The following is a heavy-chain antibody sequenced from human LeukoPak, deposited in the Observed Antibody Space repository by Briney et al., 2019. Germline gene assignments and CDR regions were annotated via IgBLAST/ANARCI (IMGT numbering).Heavy chain of an antibody. Sequence: PSETLSLTCTVSNDFISSGDYYWSWVRQPPGKGLEWIGYIYYNGSTYYNPSLKSRVTISVDTSKNQFSLRLSSVTAADTAVYYCAREKTDYDYYGMDVWGQGTTVTVS. J-gene: IGHJ6*02. CDR1: NDFISSGDYY. V-gene: IGHV4-30-4*02. CDR2: IYYNGST. CDR3: AREKTDYDYYGMDV.